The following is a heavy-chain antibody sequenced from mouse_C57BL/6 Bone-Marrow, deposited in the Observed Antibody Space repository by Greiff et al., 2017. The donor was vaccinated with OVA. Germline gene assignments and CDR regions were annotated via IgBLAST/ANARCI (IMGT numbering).Heavy chain of an antibody. V-gene: IGHV1-50*01. CDR2: IDPSDSYT. J-gene: IGHJ1*03. CDR3: AYYDYWYFDV. CDR1: GYTFTSYW. Sequence: QVQLQQPGAELVKPGASVKLSCKASGYTFTSYWMQWVKQRPGQGLEWIGEIDPSDSYTNYNQKFKGKATLTVDTSSSTAYMQLSSLTSEDSAVYYGAYYDYWYFDVWGTGTTVTVSS. D-gene: IGHD2-4*01.